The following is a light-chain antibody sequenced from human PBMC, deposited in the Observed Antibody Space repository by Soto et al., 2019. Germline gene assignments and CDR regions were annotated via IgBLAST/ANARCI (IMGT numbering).Light chain of an antibody. CDR3: QQYNDWPPRVT. CDR2: GAS. Sequence: IVMTQSPVTLSVSPWERATLSCRASQSVSSNLAWYQQKPGQAPRLLIYGASTRATGIPARFSGSGSGTEFTLTISSLQSEDFAVYYCQQYNDWPPRVTFGQGTRLEIK. CDR1: QSVSSN. V-gene: IGKV3-15*01. J-gene: IGKJ5*01.